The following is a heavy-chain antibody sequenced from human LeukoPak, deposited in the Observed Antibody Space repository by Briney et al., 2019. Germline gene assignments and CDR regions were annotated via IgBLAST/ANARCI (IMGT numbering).Heavy chain of an antibody. CDR3: ARIPSIAARPWDDY. V-gene: IGHV1-8*01. J-gene: IGHJ4*02. D-gene: IGHD6-6*01. Sequence: GASVKVSCKASGYTFTSYDINWVRQATGQGLEWMGWMNPNSGNTGYAQKFQGRVTMTRNTSISTAYMELSSLRSEDTAVYYCARIPSIAARPWDDYWGQGTLVTVSS. CDR1: GYTFTSYD. CDR2: MNPNSGNT.